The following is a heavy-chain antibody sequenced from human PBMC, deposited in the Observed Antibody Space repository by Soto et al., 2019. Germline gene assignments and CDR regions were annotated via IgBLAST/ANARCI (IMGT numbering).Heavy chain of an antibody. V-gene: IGHV1-18*01. CDR1: DHSFTSYG. CDR2: ITTYNGDT. J-gene: IGHJ4*02. Sequence: ASVKVSCKVSDHSFTSYGISWVRQAPGQGLEWMGWITTYNGDTNYAPKFRGRVTMTTEASTSTAFMELRSLRSDDTAVYYCVVEMATINDYWGQGTLVTVSS. CDR3: VVEMATINDY. D-gene: IGHD5-12*01.